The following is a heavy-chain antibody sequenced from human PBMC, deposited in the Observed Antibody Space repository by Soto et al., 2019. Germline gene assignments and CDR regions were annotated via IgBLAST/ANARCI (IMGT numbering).Heavy chain of an antibody. CDR3: VYYCAKSNYGGDDYFQYVLNV. CDR1: GYRFTGYG. V-gene: IGHV1-2*02. CDR2: INPKSGAT. Sequence: GASVKVSCKASGYRFTGYGLHWVRQAPGQGLQWMGWINPKSGATDYAQKFQGRVTMIREMSTNTAYQELIELRSDDTAADTAVYYCAKSNYGGDDYFQYVLNVWGQGTTVTVSS. J-gene: IGHJ6*02. D-gene: IGHD2-21*02.